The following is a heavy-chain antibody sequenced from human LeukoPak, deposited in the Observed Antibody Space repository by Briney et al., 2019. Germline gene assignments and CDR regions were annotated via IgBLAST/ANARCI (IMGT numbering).Heavy chain of an antibody. CDR3: ARGLYCGGDCYLY. CDR2: IIPIFGTA. J-gene: IGHJ4*02. D-gene: IGHD2-21*02. CDR1: GGTFSSYA. Sequence: SVEVPCKASGGTFSSYAISWVRQAPGQGLEWTGGIIPIFGTANYAQKFQGRVTITTDESTSTAYMELSSLRSEDAAVYYCARGLYCGGDCYLYWGQGTLVTVSS. V-gene: IGHV1-69*05.